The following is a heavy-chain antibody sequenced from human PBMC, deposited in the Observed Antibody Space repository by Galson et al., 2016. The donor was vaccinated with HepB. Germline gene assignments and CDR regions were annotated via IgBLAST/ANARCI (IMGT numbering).Heavy chain of an antibody. D-gene: IGHD5-18*01. J-gene: IGHJ4*02. CDR3: ARVNGFSYGMVDF. CDR1: GFDFSTYS. Sequence: SLRLSCAASGFDFSTYSMNWVRQAPGKGLEWISYISRDGRPIHYTDSVKGRFSISRVNAESSLYLHMSSLRDEDTAVYYCARVNGFSYGMVDFWGQGILVTVSS. CDR2: ISRDGRPI. V-gene: IGHV3-48*02.